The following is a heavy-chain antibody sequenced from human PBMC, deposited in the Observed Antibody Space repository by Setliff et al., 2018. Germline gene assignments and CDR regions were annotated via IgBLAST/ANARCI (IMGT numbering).Heavy chain of an antibody. CDR3: ARGDSSGYYYILFDF. CDR1: GGSISSSGYY. D-gene: IGHD3-22*01. Sequence: SETLSLTCTVSGGSISSSGYYWGWIRQPPGNGLEWIGSIYYRGSTYYNPSLKSRVTMSVDASKNQFSLKLSSVTAADTAAYYCARGDSSGYYYILFDFWDQGTLVTAPQ. J-gene: IGHJ4*02. V-gene: IGHV4-39*07. CDR2: IYYRGST.